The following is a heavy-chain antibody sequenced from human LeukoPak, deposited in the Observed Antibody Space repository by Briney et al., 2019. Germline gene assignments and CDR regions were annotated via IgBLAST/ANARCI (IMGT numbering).Heavy chain of an antibody. Sequence: SSETLSLTCTVSGGSTSSDYWSWIRQPPGKGLEWIGYIYYSGSTNYNPSLKSRVTISVDTSKNQFSLKLSSVTAADTAVYYCSGFSPRLYYFDYWGQGTLVTVSS. CDR2: IYYSGST. CDR1: GGSTSSDY. V-gene: IGHV4-59*01. CDR3: SGFSPRLYYFDY. J-gene: IGHJ4*02. D-gene: IGHD3-16*01.